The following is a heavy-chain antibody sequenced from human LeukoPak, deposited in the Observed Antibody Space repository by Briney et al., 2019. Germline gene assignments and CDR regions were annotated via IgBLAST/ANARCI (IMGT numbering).Heavy chain of an antibody. Sequence: GASVKVSCKASGYTFTSYYMHWVRQAPGQGLEWMGIINPSGGNTGYAQKFQGRVTITRNTSISTAYMELSSLRSEDTAVYYCARAVEWPHYYYYYYYYMDVWGKGTTVTVSS. CDR3: ARAVEWPHYYYYYYYYMDV. J-gene: IGHJ6*03. D-gene: IGHD3-3*01. CDR1: GYTFTSYY. V-gene: IGHV1-46*01. CDR2: INPSGGNT.